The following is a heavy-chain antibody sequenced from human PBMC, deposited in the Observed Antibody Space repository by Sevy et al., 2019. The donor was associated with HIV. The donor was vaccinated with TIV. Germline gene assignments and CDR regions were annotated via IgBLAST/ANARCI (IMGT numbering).Heavy chain of an antibody. CDR1: GYTFTSYA. CDR3: AGVCCGREYCSSTSCYGDAFDI. Sequence: ASVKVSCKASGYTFTSYAMHWVRQAPGQRLEWMGWINAGNGNTKYSQKFQGRVTITRDTSASTAYMELSSLRSEDTAVYYCAGVCCGREYCSSTSCYGDAFDIWGQGTMVTVSS. J-gene: IGHJ3*02. CDR2: INAGNGNT. V-gene: IGHV1-3*01. D-gene: IGHD2-2*01.